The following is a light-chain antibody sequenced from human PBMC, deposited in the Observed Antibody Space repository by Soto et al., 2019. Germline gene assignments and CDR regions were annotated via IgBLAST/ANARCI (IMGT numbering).Light chain of an antibody. CDR2: DVN. J-gene: IGLJ2*01. Sequence: QSVLTQPASVSGSPGQSITISCTGTSSDVGGYNYVSWYQQHPGKAPKLMIYDVNNRPSGISNRFSGSKSGNTASLTISGLQAEDEADYYCSSYTSTSTLAVFGGGTKLTVL. V-gene: IGLV2-14*03. CDR3: SSYTSTSTLAV. CDR1: SSDVGGYNY.